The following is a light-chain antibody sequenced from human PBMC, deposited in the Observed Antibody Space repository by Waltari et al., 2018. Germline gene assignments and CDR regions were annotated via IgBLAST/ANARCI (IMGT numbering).Light chain of an antibody. J-gene: IGKJ2*01. CDR1: QSVLYSSNKKKH. CDR2: WAS. CDR3: QQYYSTPPYT. V-gene: IGKV4-1*01. Sequence: DIVMTQSPDSLAVSLGDRATINCNASQSVLYSSNKKKHLAWYQQKPGQPPKVLIYWASFRESGVPDRFSGSGSETDFTLTISSLQAEDVAVYYCQQYYSTPPYTFGQGTKLEIK.